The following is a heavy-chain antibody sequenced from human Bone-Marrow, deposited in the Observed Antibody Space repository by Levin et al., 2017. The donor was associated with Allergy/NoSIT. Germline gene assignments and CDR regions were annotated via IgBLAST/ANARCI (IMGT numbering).Heavy chain of an antibody. CDR1: GGSISSRGYY. D-gene: IGHD3-10*01. J-gene: IGHJ5*02. CDR3: ARHDDEDGSGIQWFDP. CDR2: FFDSGNT. V-gene: IGHV4-39*01. Sequence: ETLSLTCSVSGGSISSRGYYWGWIRQPPGKGLEWIGSFFDSGNTYNNPSLRGRVTMSVDTSKNHFSLTLTSVTAADTAFYYCARHDDEDGSGIQWFDPWGQGTLVTVSS.